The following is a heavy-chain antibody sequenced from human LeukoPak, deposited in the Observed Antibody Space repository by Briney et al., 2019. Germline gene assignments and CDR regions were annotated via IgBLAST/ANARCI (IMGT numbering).Heavy chain of an antibody. J-gene: IGHJ3*01. Sequence: PGGSLRLSCAASGFTFSTYGMNWVRQAPGKGLEWVSTISDSGGSTSYADSVRGRFTTSRDNSKNTLHLQMNSLRAEDTAVYYCAKDIHATGSFFGYAFDFWGQGTMVTVSA. CDR3: AKDIHATGSFFGYAFDF. CDR1: GFTFSTYG. V-gene: IGHV3-23*01. D-gene: IGHD1-26*01. CDR2: ISDSGGST.